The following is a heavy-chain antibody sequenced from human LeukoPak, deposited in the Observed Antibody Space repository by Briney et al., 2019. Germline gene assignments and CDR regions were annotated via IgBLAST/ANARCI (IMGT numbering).Heavy chain of an antibody. V-gene: IGHV4-39*01. CDR1: GGSISSSSYY. J-gene: IGHJ4*02. Sequence: SETLSLTCTVSGGSISSSSYYWGWIRQPPGKGLEWIVSIYYSGSTYYNPSLKSRVTISVDTSKNQVSLKLSSVTAADTAVYYCARLRHPNYWGQGTLVTVSS. CDR3: ARLRHPNY. CDR2: IYYSGST.